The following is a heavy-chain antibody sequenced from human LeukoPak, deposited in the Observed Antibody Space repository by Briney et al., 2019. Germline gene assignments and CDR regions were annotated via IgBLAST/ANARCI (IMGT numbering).Heavy chain of an antibody. CDR2: IYYSGST. CDR3: ARGAPLEWLLSTFDY. D-gene: IGHD3-3*01. V-gene: IGHV4-59*01. Sequence: SETLSLTCTVSGGSISSYYLSWIRQPPGKGLEWIGYIYYSGSTNYNPSLKSRVTISVDTSKNQFSLKLSSVTAADTAVYYCARGAPLEWLLSTFDYWGQGTLVTVSS. CDR1: GGSISSYY. J-gene: IGHJ4*02.